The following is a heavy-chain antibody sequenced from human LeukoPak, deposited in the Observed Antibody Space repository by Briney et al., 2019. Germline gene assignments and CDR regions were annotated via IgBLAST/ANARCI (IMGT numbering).Heavy chain of an antibody. CDR1: GFTFSSYA. D-gene: IGHD1-26*01. J-gene: IGHJ4*02. Sequence: GGSLRLSCAASGFTFSSYAMSWVRQAPGKGLEWVSVIGGSGVSAYYADSVKGRFTISRDNSRNTLYLQMDSLRAEDTAVYYCAKGHARGATLLYFDYWGQGTLVSVSS. CDR3: AKGHARGATLLYFDY. CDR2: IGGSGVSA. V-gene: IGHV3-23*01.